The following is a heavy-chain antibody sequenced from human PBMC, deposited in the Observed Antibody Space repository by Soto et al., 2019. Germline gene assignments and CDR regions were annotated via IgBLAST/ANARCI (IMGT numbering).Heavy chain of an antibody. CDR3: AKEGGIAAAVIRYYYGMDV. D-gene: IGHD6-13*01. CDR1: GFTFSSYG. J-gene: IGHJ6*02. Sequence: QVQLVESGGGVVQPGRSPRLSCAASGFTFSSYGMHWVRQAPGKGLEWVAVISYDGSNKYYADSVKGRFTISRDNSKNTLYLQMNSLRAEDTAVYYCAKEGGIAAAVIRYYYGMDVWGQGTTVTVSS. V-gene: IGHV3-30*18. CDR2: ISYDGSNK.